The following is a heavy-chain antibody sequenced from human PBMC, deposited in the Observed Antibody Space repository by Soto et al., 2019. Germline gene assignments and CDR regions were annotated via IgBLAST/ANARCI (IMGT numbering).Heavy chain of an antibody. V-gene: IGHV4-34*01. Sequence: PAETLSLTCAVYGGSFSGYYWGWFRKPPGKGLEWIGEVKHSGNINYNPSLKTRLTVSVDTSKNQFSLKLSSMTAADTAMYYCARGSHFDFSSGYDDSFDVWGQGTMVTVSS. CDR2: VKHSGNI. D-gene: IGHD3-3*01. J-gene: IGHJ3*01. CDR1: GGSFSGYY. CDR3: ARGSHFDFSSGYDDSFDV.